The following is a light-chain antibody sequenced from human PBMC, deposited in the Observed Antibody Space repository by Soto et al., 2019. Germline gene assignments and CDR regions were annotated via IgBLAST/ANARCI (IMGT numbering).Light chain of an antibody. CDR3: QHYGSASSWT. J-gene: IGKJ1*01. V-gene: IGKV3-20*01. Sequence: DIVLTQSPGTLPLSPGERATISCRASQSVSDSYLAWYQQKPGQPPRLLIFGASSRATAIPDRFSGSGSGTDFTLTINRLEPEDFAVYYCQHYGSASSWTFGQGTRVNIK. CDR2: GAS. CDR1: QSVSDSY.